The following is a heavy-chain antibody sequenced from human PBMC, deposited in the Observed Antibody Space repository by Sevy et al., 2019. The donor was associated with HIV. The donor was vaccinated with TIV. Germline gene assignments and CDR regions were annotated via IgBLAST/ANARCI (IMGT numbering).Heavy chain of an antibody. V-gene: IGHV3-30*02. J-gene: IGHJ3*02. CDR2: IRYDGSNK. CDR3: AKDTAATDAFDI. D-gene: IGHD2-2*01. Sequence: GGSLRLSCAASGFTFSSYGMHWVRQAPGKGLEWVAFIRYDGSNKYYADSVKGRFTISRDNSKNTLYLQMNSLRAEDTAVYYCAKDTAATDAFDIWGQRTMVTVSS. CDR1: GFTFSSYG.